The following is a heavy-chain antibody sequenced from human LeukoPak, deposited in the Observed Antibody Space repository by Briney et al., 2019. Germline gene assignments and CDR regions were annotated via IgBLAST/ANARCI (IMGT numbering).Heavy chain of an antibody. CDR2: VYYFART. V-gene: IGHV4-59*01. CDR1: GGSIGTYS. J-gene: IGHJ4*02. D-gene: IGHD3-10*01. CDR3: AKLGSPRAY. Sequence: AETLSLTCTVSGGSIGTYSRSWIRQPPGKGLGWIGYVYYFARTDYNPSLESRATISVDASKNQFSLKVRSVTAQDTAVYYCAKLGSPRAYWGQGMLVTVSS.